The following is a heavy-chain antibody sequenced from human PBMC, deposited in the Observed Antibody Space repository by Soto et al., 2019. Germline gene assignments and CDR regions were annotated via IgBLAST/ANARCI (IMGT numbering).Heavy chain of an antibody. J-gene: IGHJ4*01. V-gene: IGHV3-9*01. CDR1: GFTFDDYA. Sequence: PGGSLRLSCAASGFTFDDYAMHWVRQAPGKGLEWVSGISWNSGSIGYADSVKGRFTISRDNAKNSLYLQMNSLRAEDTALYYCAKVDGPVTTSYYFDYWGQGTLVTVSS. CDR2: ISWNSGSI. D-gene: IGHD4-17*01. CDR3: AKVDGPVTTSYYFDY.